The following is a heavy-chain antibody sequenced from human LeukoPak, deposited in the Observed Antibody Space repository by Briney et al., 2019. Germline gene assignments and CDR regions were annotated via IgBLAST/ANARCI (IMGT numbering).Heavy chain of an antibody. CDR1: GFTFSSYS. CDR2: TSDNTSTT. J-gene: IGHJ4*02. V-gene: IGHV3-23*01. CDR3: AKLGCSSTSCYSNW. Sequence: GGSLRLSCAASGFTFSSYSMSWFRQAPGKGLEWFSTTSDNTSTTLYAGSVKGRFTISRDNSKNTLYLQMNSLRAEDTDLYFCAKLGCSSTSCYSNWWGQGTLVTVSS. D-gene: IGHD2-2*01.